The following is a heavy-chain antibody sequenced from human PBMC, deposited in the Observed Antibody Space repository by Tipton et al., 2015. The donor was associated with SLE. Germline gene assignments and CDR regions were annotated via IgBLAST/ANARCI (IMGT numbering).Heavy chain of an antibody. CDR1: GGSISSSNYY. CDR3: ARLEDFWSGLGY. J-gene: IGHJ4*02. V-gene: IGHV4-39*01. CDR2: IYYSGST. Sequence: TLSLTCTVSGGSISSSNYYWGWVRQPPGKGLEWIGSIYYSGSTYYNPSLKSRITISVDTSKNQLSLKLRTATAAGTAVYYCARLEDFWSGLGYWGQGTLVTVSS. D-gene: IGHD3-3*01.